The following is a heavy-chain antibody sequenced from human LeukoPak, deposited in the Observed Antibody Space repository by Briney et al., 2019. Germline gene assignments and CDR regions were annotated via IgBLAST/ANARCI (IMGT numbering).Heavy chain of an antibody. V-gene: IGHV3-33*01. D-gene: IGHD3-22*01. J-gene: IGHJ4*02. CDR2: IWYDGSNK. Sequence: PGRSLRLSCAASGFTFSSYGMHWVRQAPGKGLEWVAVIWYDGSNKYYADSVKGRFTISRDNSKNTLYLQMNSLRAEDTAVYYCARSHYDSSGYLGYWGQGALVTVSS. CDR1: GFTFSSYG. CDR3: ARSHYDSSGYLGY.